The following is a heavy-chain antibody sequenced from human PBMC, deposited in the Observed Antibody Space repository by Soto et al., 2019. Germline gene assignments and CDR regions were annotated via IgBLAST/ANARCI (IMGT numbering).Heavy chain of an antibody. CDR1: GFTFSSYG. CDR2: IWYDGSNK. Sequence: QVQLVESGGGVVQPGRSLRLSCAASGFTFSSYGMHWVRQAPGKGLEWVAVIWYDGSNKYYADSVKGRFTISRDNSKSTLYLQKNSRRAEDTAVYYCARKYVDSDLKGGYYYGMDVWGQEATV. J-gene: IGHJ6*02. V-gene: IGHV3-33*01. CDR3: ARKYVDSDLKGGYYYGMDV. D-gene: IGHD2-15*01.